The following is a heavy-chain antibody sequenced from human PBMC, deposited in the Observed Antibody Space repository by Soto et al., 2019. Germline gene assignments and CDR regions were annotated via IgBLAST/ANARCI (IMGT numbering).Heavy chain of an antibody. CDR1: GFIVSETY. V-gene: IGHV3-66*01. Sequence: EVQLVESGGGLVQPGGSLRLSCTASGFIVSETYVNWVLPAPGQGLEWGSVISNRGDTHYADSVRGRFSLSRDISDHTLQRQMNELRVEDTAVYYCAREPRYCRGGSCSITGDAYDIWGQGTMVTVSS. CDR3: AREPRYCRGGSCSITGDAYDI. CDR2: ISNRGDT. J-gene: IGHJ3*02. D-gene: IGHD2-15*01.